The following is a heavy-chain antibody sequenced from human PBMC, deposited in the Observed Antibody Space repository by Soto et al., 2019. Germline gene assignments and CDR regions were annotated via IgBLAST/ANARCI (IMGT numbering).Heavy chain of an antibody. D-gene: IGHD5-18*01. V-gene: IGHV4-30-4*01. J-gene: IGHJ4*02. Sequence: QVQLQESGPGLVKPSQTLSLTCTVSGGSISSGNYYWSWIRQPPGKGLEWIGYIYYSGSTYYNPSLKIRVTITVDTANNQFSLKLSSGTAADTAVYYCARAVDAATVVFDYCGQGILVTVSS. CDR1: GGSISSGNYY. CDR3: ARAVDAATVVFDY. CDR2: IYYSGST.